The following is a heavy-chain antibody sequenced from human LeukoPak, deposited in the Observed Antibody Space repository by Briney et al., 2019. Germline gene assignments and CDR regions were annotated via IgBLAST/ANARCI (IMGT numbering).Heavy chain of an antibody. CDR1: GFTFSSYS. Sequence: GGSLRLSCAVSGFTFSSYSMYWVRQAPGKGLEWISFIRHSSSDIYYADSVKGRFTISRDNAKNSLYLQMNSLRAEDTAVYYCAREWFGELIWGQGTLVTVSS. CDR2: IRHSSSDI. CDR3: AREWFGELI. J-gene: IGHJ4*02. V-gene: IGHV3-48*01. D-gene: IGHD3-10*01.